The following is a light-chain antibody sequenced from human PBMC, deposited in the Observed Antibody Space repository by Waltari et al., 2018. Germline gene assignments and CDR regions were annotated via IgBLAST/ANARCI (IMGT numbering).Light chain of an antibody. V-gene: IGLV2-14*01. J-gene: IGLJ3*02. CDR3: NSYTGSSSWV. CDR2: DVS. CDR1: NSDVGFYNY. Sequence: QSALTQPASVSGSPGQSITISCTGTNSDVGFYNYVSWYQQHPGKAPKLLIYDVSVRPSGVSNRISGSKSGNTASLTISGLQAEDEADYYCNSYTGSSSWVFGGGTRLTVL.